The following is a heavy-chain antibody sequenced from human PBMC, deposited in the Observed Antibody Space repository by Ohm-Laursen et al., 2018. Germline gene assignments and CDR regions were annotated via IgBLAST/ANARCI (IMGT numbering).Heavy chain of an antibody. CDR3: AGDPGDADTFNY. CDR2: ISNDGSNK. V-gene: IGHV3-30*03. D-gene: IGHD2-21*01. J-gene: IGHJ4*02. CDR1: GFIFSSFG. Sequence: SLRLSCSASGFIFSSFGMHWVRQAPGKGLEWVALISNDGSNKYYADSVKGRFTISRDNSKNTLNLQMNSLRTEDTAVYYCAGDPGDADTFNYWGQETLVTVSS.